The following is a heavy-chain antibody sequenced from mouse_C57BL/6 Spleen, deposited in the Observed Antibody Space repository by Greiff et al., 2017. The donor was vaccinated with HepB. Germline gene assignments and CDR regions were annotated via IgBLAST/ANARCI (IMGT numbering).Heavy chain of an antibody. J-gene: IGHJ4*01. Sequence: EVMLVESEGGLVQPGSSMKLSCTASGFTFSDYYMAWVRQVPEKGLEWVAKINYDGSSTYYLDSLKSRFIISRDNAKNILYLHMSSLKSEDTATYFCARDATTAMDYWGQGTSVTVSS. CDR3: ARDATTAMDY. D-gene: IGHD1-1*01. V-gene: IGHV5-16*01. CDR2: INYDGSST. CDR1: GFTFSDYY.